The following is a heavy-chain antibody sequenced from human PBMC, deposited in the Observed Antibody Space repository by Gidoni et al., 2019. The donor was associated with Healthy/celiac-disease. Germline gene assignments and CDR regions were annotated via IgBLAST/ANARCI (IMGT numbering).Heavy chain of an antibody. J-gene: IGHJ2*01. CDR2: IYYSGST. CDR1: GGSIRSYY. CDR3: ASADGGNSDYWYFDL. D-gene: IGHD2-21*02. V-gene: IGHV4-59*01. Sequence: QVQLQESGPGLVKPSETLSLTCTVSGGSIRSYYWSWIRQPPGKGLEWIGYIYYSGSTNYNPSLKSRVTISVDTSKNQFSLKLSSVTAADTAVYYCASADGGNSDYWYFDLWGRGTLVTVSS.